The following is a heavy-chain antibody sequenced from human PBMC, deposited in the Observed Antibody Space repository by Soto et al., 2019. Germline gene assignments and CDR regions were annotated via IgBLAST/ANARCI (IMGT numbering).Heavy chain of an antibody. J-gene: IGHJ4*02. Sequence: QVQLVQSGAEVKKPGSSVKVSCKASGGTFSNYVVNWVRQAPGQGLEWMGRIIPISGAANYAQKFQGRVTIPADKSTSTSYMELSRLRSEDTAVYYCARDMTRTVVPYFDFWGQGTLVTVSS. V-gene: IGHV1-69*06. CDR1: GGTFSNYV. CDR2: IIPISGAA. D-gene: IGHD1-7*01. CDR3: ARDMTRTVVPYFDF.